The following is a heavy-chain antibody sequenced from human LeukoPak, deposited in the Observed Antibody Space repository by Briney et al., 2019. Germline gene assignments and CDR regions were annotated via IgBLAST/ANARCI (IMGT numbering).Heavy chain of an antibody. D-gene: IGHD6-19*01. CDR2: IYYSGST. CDR1: GDSISSSY. Sequence: SETLSLTCTVSGDSISSSYWSWIRQPPGKGLEWIGYIYYSGSTNYNPSLKSRVTISVDMSKNQFSLKLTSVTAADTAVYYCARGGYSSGWYVFDYWGQGTLVTVSS. V-gene: IGHV4-59*01. J-gene: IGHJ4*02. CDR3: ARGGYSSGWYVFDY.